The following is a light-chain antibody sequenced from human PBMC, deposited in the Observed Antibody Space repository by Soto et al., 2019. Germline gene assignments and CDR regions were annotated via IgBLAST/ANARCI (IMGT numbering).Light chain of an antibody. CDR1: QSVSSY. J-gene: IGKJ5*01. CDR2: DAS. Sequence: EIVFTQSPATLSLSPGERATLSCRASQSVSSYLAWYQQKPGQAPRLLIYDASNRATGIPARFSGSGSGTDFTLTISSLEPEDFAVYYCHQRSNWPPITFGQGTRLEIK. V-gene: IGKV3-11*01. CDR3: HQRSNWPPIT.